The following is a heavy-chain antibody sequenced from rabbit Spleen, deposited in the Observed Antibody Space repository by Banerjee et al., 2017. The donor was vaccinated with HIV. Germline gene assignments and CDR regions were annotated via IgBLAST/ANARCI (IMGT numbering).Heavy chain of an antibody. CDR3: ARSPNTYTWPGYFDL. J-gene: IGHJ4*01. D-gene: IGHD1-1*01. Sequence: QEQLVESGGGLVQPEGSLTLTSTASGFSFSSRKYMCWVRQAPGKGLEWVACTHTDIGGSTWYATWAKGRFTISKTSSTTVTLQMTSLTAADTATYFCARSPNTYTWPGYFDLWGPGTLVTVS. CDR2: THTDIGGST. CDR1: GFSFSSRKY. V-gene: IGHV1S45*01.